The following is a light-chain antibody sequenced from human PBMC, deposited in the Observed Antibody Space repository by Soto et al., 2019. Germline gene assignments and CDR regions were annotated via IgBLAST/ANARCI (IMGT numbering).Light chain of an antibody. CDR2: GAS. V-gene: IGKV3-15*01. CDR3: HQYNSWPPRT. CDR1: QSISNS. J-gene: IGKJ2*01. Sequence: EIVMTQSPASLSVSPGETATLSCRASQSISNSLAWYQQKPGQAPSLLIYGASTRATGIPARFSGSGSGTEFTLTISSLQSEDSALSYFHQYNSWPPRTFGQVPKLEIK.